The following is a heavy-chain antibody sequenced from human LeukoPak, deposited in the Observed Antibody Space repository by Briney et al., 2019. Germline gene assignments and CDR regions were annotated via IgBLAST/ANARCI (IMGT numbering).Heavy chain of an antibody. J-gene: IGHJ4*02. Sequence: SETLSLTCTVSGGSISSYYWSWIRQPPGKGLEWIGYIYYSGSTYYNPSLKSRVTISVDTSKNQFSLKLSSVTAADTAVYYCARDGYYDSSGYYLNKNYFDYWGQGTLVTVSS. CDR3: ARDGYYDSSGYYLNKNYFDY. CDR2: IYYSGST. CDR1: GGSISSYY. V-gene: IGHV4-59*12. D-gene: IGHD3-22*01.